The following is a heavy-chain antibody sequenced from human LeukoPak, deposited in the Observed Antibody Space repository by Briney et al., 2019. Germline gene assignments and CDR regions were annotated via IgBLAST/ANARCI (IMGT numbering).Heavy chain of an antibody. Sequence: PSETLSLTCTVSGGSISSGSYCWSWIRQPAGKGLEWIGRIYTSGSTNYNPSLKSRVTISVDTSKNQFSLKLSSVTAADTAVYYCARPTTADEGRAFDIWGQGTMVTVSS. CDR2: IYTSGST. J-gene: IGHJ3*02. V-gene: IGHV4-61*02. D-gene: IGHD4-17*01. CDR3: ARPTTADEGRAFDI. CDR1: GGSISSGSYC.